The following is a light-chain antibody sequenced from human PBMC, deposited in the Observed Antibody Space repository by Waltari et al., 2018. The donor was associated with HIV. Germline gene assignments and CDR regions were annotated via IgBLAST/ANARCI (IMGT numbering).Light chain of an antibody. CDR2: ANI. V-gene: IGLV1-40*01. CDR3: QSYDSSLSAYVV. CDR1: RSNIGAGSD. Sequence: QSVLTQPPSVSGAPGPRVPIPCTGTRSNIGAGSDVHWYQQLPGTAPKLLIYANIHRPSGVPDRFSVSKSATSASLAITGLQAEDEADYFCQSYDSSLSAYVVFGGGTKLTVL. J-gene: IGLJ2*01.